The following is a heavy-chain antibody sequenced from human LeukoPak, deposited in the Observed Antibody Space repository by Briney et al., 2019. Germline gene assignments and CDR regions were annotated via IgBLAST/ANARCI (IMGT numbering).Heavy chain of an antibody. CDR1: GGSISSSNW. CDR3: ARDKIAVAARRAFDI. J-gene: IGHJ3*02. D-gene: IGHD6-19*01. CDR2: IYHSGST. Sequence: SGTLSLTCAVSGGSISSSNWWSWVRQPPGKGLEWIGEIYHSGSTNYNPSLKSRVTISVDKSENQFSLKLSSVTAADTAVYYCARDKIAVAARRAFDIWGQGTMVTVSS. V-gene: IGHV4-4*02.